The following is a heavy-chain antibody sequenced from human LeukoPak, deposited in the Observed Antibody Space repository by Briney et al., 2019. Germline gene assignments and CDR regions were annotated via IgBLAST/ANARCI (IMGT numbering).Heavy chain of an antibody. V-gene: IGHV4-59*12. CDR2: IYYSGST. Sequence: PSETLSLTCTVSGVAISSYYWSWIRQPPGKGLEWIGNIYYSGSTNYNPSLESRVSISVDTSKNQVSLRLSSVTAADTAVYYCARMRSGYSTSRNEISDYWGQGTLVTVSS. J-gene: IGHJ4*02. D-gene: IGHD2-2*01. CDR3: ARMRSGYSTSRNEISDY. CDR1: GVAISSYY.